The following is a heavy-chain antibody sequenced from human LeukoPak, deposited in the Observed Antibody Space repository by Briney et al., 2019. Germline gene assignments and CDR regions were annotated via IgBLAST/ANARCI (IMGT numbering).Heavy chain of an antibody. CDR1: GGTFSSYA. CDR2: IIPIFGTA. Sequence: SVKVSCKASGGTFSSYAISWVRQAPGQGLEWMGGIIPIFGTANYAQKFRGRVTITADESTSTAYMELSSLRSEDTAVYYCARSLHYYDSSGYFPHNHFDYWGQGTLVTVSS. J-gene: IGHJ4*02. D-gene: IGHD3-22*01. V-gene: IGHV1-69*13. CDR3: ARSLHYYDSSGYFPHNHFDY.